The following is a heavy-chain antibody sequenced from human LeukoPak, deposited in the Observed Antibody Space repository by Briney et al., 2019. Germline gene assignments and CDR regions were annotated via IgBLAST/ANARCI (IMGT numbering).Heavy chain of an antibody. J-gene: IGHJ3*02. CDR3: ARDNYDILTGYYIEAFDI. D-gene: IGHD3-9*01. CDR1: GGTFSSYA. V-gene: IGHV1-69*13. Sequence: ASVKVSCKASGGTFSSYAISWVRQAPGQGLEWMGGIIPIFGTANYAQKFQGRVTITADESTSTAYMELSSLRSEDTAVYYCARDNYDILTGYYIEAFDIWGQGTMVTVSS. CDR2: IIPIFGTA.